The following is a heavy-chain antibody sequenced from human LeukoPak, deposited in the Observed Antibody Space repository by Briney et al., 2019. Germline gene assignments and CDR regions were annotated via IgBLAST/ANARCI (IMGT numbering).Heavy chain of an antibody. CDR1: GFTFSSYS. V-gene: IGHV3-21*01. CDR2: ISSSSSYI. J-gene: IGHJ4*02. CDR3: ARYSGSYYVGGTYYFDY. D-gene: IGHD1-26*01. Sequence: GGSLRLSCAASGFTFSSYSMNWVRQAPGKGLEWVSSISSSSSYIYYADSVKGRFTISRDNAKNSLYLQMNSLRAEDTAVYYCARYSGSYYVGGTYYFDYWGQGTLVTVSS.